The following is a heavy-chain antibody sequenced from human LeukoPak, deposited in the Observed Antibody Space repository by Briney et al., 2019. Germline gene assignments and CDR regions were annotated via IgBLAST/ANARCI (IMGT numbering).Heavy chain of an antibody. CDR1: GFTFSTYW. J-gene: IGHJ4*02. CDR2: IKEDGGEK. CDR3: ARDSFETDIDY. Sequence: PGGPLRLSCAVSGFTFSTYWMSWVRQAPGKGLEWVGNIKEDGGEKYYVDSMKGRFTISRDNAKNSLYLQMNSLRVEDTAVYYCARDSFETDIDYWGQGTLVTVSS. D-gene: IGHD1-14*01. V-gene: IGHV3-7*01.